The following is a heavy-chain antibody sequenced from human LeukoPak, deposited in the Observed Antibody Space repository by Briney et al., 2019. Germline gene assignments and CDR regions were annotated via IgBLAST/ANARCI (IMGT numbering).Heavy chain of an antibody. CDR3: ARGGLGYCSSTSCPP. Sequence: SETLSLTCAVYGGSFSGYYWSWIRQPPGKGLEWIGEINHSGSTNYNPSLKSRVTIPVDTSKNQFSLKLSSVTAADTAVYYCARGGLGYCSSTSCPPWGQGTLVTVSS. D-gene: IGHD2-2*01. V-gene: IGHV4-34*01. J-gene: IGHJ5*02. CDR2: INHSGST. CDR1: GGSFSGYY.